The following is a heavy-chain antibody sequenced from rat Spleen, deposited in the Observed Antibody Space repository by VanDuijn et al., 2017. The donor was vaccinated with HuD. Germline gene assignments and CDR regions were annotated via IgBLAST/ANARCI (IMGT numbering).Heavy chain of an antibody. CDR2: ISYSGST. CDR3: ARSTYNSLLDY. Sequence: EVQLQESGPGLVKPSQSLSLTCSVTDYSITSNYWDWIRKFPGNKMEWIGHISYSGSTNYNPSLKSRISITRDTSKNQFFLQLNSVTTEDTATYYCARSTYNSLLDYWGQGVMVIVSS. V-gene: IGHV3-1*01. D-gene: IGHD1-2*01. J-gene: IGHJ2*01. CDR1: DYSITSNY.